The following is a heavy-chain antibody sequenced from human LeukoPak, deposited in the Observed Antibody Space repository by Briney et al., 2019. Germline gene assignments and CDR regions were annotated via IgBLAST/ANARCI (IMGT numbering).Heavy chain of an antibody. Sequence: SETLSLTCAVYGGSFSGYYWSWIRQPPGKGLEWIGEINHSGSTNYNPSLKSRVTISVDTSKNQFSLKLSSVTAADTAVYYCARGKMLYYDFWSGYPGWFDPWGQGTLVTVSS. CDR2: INHSGST. J-gene: IGHJ5*02. D-gene: IGHD3-3*01. V-gene: IGHV4-34*01. CDR3: ARGKMLYYDFWSGYPGWFDP. CDR1: GGSFSGYY.